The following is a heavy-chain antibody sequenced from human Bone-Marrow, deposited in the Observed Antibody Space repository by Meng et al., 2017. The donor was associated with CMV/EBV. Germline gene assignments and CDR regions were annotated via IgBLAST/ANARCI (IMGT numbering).Heavy chain of an antibody. J-gene: IGHJ4*02. CDR3: ARGYCSSTSCPPYYFDY. V-gene: IGHV1-18*01. Sequence: ASVKVSCKASGYTFTSYGISWVRQAPGQGLEWMGWISPYSGNTRYAQKLQGRVTMTTDTSTSTAYMELRSLRSDDTAVYYCARGYCSSTSCPPYYFDYWGQGTLVTVSS. D-gene: IGHD2-2*01. CDR2: ISPYSGNT. CDR1: GYTFTSYG.